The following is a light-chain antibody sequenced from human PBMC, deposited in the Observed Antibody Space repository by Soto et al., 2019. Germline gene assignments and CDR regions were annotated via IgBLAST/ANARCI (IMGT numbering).Light chain of an antibody. CDR1: QSVSSY. J-gene: IGKJ1*01. Sequence: EIVLTQSPATLSLSPGERATLSCRASQSVSSYLAWYQHKPGQAPRLLIYDASNRATGIPARFSGSGSGTDFTLTISSLEPEDFAVYYCQQYVTSSPRTFGQGTKVEIK. V-gene: IGKV3-11*01. CDR2: DAS. CDR3: QQYVTSSPRT.